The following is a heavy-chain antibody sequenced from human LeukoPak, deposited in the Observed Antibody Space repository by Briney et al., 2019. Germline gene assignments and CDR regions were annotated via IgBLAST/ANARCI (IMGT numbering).Heavy chain of an antibody. D-gene: IGHD3-3*01. Sequence: GASVKVSCKASGYTFTNYALHWVRQAPGQRLEWMGWTNGATGNTRFSQDFQGRLTITIDTSASTAYMELSSLRSEYTAVYYCAGDRAQYYDDAFDIWGQGTMVTVSS. CDR3: AGDRAQYYDDAFDI. J-gene: IGHJ3*02. V-gene: IGHV1-3*02. CDR2: TNGATGNT. CDR1: GYTFTNYA.